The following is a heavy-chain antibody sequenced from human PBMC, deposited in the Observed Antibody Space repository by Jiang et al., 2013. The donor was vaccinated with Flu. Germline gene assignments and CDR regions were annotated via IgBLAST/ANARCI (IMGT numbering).Heavy chain of an antibody. D-gene: IGHD5-12*01. CDR3: ASFDIVATAMLDY. J-gene: IGHJ4*02. V-gene: IGHV4-38-2*01. CDR2: IYHSGST. CDR1: GYSISSGYY. Sequence: LLKPSETLSLTCAVSGYSISSGYYWGWIRQPPGKGLEWIGSIYHSGSTYYNPSLKSRVTISVDTSKNQFSLKLSSVTAADTAVYYCASFDIVATAMLDYWGQGTLVTVSS.